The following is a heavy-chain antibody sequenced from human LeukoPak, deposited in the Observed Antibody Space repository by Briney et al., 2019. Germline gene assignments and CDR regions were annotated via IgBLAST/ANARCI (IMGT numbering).Heavy chain of an antibody. J-gene: IGHJ4*02. Sequence: GGSLTLSCAASGFTFISYSMNWVRQAPGKGLEWVSSISSMSSYIYYADSVKGRFTISRDNAKNSLYLQMNSRRAEDTAVYYCARAMTGVLYGSGSFWGQGTLVTVSS. CDR3: ARAMTGVLYGSGSF. CDR1: GFTFISYS. V-gene: IGHV3-21*01. CDR2: ISSMSSYI. D-gene: IGHD3-10*01.